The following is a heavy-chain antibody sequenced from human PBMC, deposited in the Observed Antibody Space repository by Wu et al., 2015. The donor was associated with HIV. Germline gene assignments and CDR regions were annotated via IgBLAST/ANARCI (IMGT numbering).Heavy chain of an antibody. CDR3: ARGFIVTPARYFFNH. CDR2: IIRIFDTA. J-gene: IGHJ4*02. V-gene: IGHV1-69*12. CDR1: GGTFRTYA. Sequence: QVHLVQSGAEVKKPGSSVKISCKASGGTFRTYAISWVRQAPGHGLEWMGGIIRIFDTADYAQKFQGRVTITADESTDTAYLELSSLRGDDTAVYYCARGFIVTPARYFFNHWGQEPSVTVSS. D-gene: IGHD2-21*01.